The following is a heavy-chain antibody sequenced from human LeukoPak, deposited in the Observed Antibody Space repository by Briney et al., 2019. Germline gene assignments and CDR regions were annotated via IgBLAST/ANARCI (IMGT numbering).Heavy chain of an antibody. V-gene: IGHV4-30-4*01. CDR3: ARDSRSEYDFWSGYGAFDI. CDR2: IYYSGST. Sequence: SETLSLTCTVSGGSISSGDYYWSWIRQPPGKGLEWIGYIYYSGSTYYNPTLKSRVTISVDTSKNQFSLKLSSVAAADTAVYYCARDSRSEYDFWSGYGAFDIWGQGTMVTVSS. J-gene: IGHJ3*02. D-gene: IGHD3-3*01. CDR1: GGSISSGDYY.